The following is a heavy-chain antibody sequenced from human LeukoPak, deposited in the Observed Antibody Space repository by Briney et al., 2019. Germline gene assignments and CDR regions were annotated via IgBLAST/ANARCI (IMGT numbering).Heavy chain of an antibody. J-gene: IGHJ4*02. V-gene: IGHV1-18*04. CDR3: ATLGTTVTNPFDY. Sequence: ASVKVSCKASGYTFTGYYMHWVRQAPGQGLEWMGWISAYNGNTNYAQKLQGRVTMTTDTSTSTAYMELRSLRSDDTAVYYCATLGTTVTNPFDYWGQGTLVTVSS. CDR2: ISAYNGNT. D-gene: IGHD4-17*01. CDR1: GYTFTGYY.